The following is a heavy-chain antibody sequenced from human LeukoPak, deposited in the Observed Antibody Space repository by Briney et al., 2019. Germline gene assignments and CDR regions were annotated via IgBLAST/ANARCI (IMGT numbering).Heavy chain of an antibody. CDR1: GFTFSSYS. Sequence: GSLRLSCAASGFTFSSYSMNWVRQAPGKGLEWVSYISSSSSTIYYADSVKGRFTISRDNAKNSLYLQMNSLRAEDTAVYYCASEPYDFWSGYYHYFDYWGQGTLVTVSS. J-gene: IGHJ4*02. CDR2: ISSSSSTI. V-gene: IGHV3-48*01. CDR3: ASEPYDFWSGYYHYFDY. D-gene: IGHD3-3*01.